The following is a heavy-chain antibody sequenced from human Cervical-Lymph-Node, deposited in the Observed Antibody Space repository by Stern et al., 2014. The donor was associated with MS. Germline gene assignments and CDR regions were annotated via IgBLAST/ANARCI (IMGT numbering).Heavy chain of an antibody. J-gene: IGHJ4*02. CDR3: ARQTTAWASDV. D-gene: IGHD1-14*01. CDR2: IYPGGSET. V-gene: IGHV5-51*01. Sequence: EVQLVESGAELIRPGESLKISCKGSGFKFSIYWIAWVRQMPGKGLEWMGIIYPGGSETRYSPPFQGQVPISADKSTSTAYLQWSSLNASDTAMYFCARQTTAWASDVWGQGTLVTVSS. CDR1: GFKFSIYW.